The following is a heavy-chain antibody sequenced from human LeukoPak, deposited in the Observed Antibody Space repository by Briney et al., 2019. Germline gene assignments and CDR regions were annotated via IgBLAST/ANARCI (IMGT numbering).Heavy chain of an antibody. Sequence: SETLSLTCTVSGGSISSGGYYWSWIRQPPGKGLEWIGEINHSGSTNYNPSLKSRVTISVDTSKNQFSLKLSSVTAADTAVYYCARVSSGPTGFDYWGQGTLVTVSS. J-gene: IGHJ4*02. CDR3: ARVSSGPTGFDY. V-gene: IGHV4-39*07. D-gene: IGHD6-19*01. CDR1: GGSISSGGYY. CDR2: INHSGST.